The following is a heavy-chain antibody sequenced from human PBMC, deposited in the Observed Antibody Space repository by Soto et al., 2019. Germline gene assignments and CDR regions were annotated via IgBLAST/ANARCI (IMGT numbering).Heavy chain of an antibody. CDR3: ARNIAGVYSSSPGNYYYYGMDV. CDR1: GGTFSSYA. J-gene: IGHJ6*02. V-gene: IGHV1-69*13. D-gene: IGHD6-6*01. Sequence: GASVKVSCKASGGTFSSYAISWVRQAPGQGLEWMGGIIPIFGTANYAQKFQGRVTITADESTSTAYMELSSLRSEDTAVYYCARNIAGVYSSSPGNYYYYGMDVWGQGTTVTVSS. CDR2: IIPIFGTA.